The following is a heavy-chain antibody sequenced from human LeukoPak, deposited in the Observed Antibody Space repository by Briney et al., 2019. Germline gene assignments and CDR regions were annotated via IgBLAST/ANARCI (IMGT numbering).Heavy chain of an antibody. V-gene: IGHV5-51*01. D-gene: IGHD2-21*01. CDR1: GYTFTNYW. CDR2: FYPANSDT. J-gene: IGHJ4*02. Sequence: LGESLKISCKGSGYTFTNYWIAWVRQMPGRGLEWVGIFYPANSDTRYSPSSQGQVTMSADKSISTAYLQWSSLKASDTAMYYCARRYDNTGYSDYWGQGTLVTVSS. CDR3: ARRYDNTGYSDY.